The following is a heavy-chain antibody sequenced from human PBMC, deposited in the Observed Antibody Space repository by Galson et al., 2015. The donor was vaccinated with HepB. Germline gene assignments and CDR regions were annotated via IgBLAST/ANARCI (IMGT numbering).Heavy chain of an antibody. J-gene: IGHJ4*02. Sequence: SLRLSCAVSGFSVDSRAMSWVRQAPGKSLEWLSSISNNAGKTYYAGSVRGRFTISRDESTNSVFLQMDSLRADDTAVYYCAKDHPSSGWPAFDYWSLGALVIVSS. V-gene: IGHV3-23*01. D-gene: IGHD6-19*01. CDR2: ISNNAGKT. CDR1: GFSVDSRA. CDR3: AKDHPSSGWPAFDY.